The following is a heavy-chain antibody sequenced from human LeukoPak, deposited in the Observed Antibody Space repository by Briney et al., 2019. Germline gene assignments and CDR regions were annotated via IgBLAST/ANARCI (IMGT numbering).Heavy chain of an antibody. V-gene: IGHV3-48*01. Sequence: GGSLRLSCSASGFSFSDYDMNWFRQAPGKGLEWVSYISSSSSTIYYADSVKGRFTISRDNAKNSLYLQMNSLRAEDTAVYYCARARENYDFWSGYSISPYYFDYWGQGTLVTVSS. J-gene: IGHJ4*02. CDR1: GFSFSDYD. CDR2: ISSSSSTI. D-gene: IGHD3-3*01. CDR3: ARARENYDFWSGYSISPYYFDY.